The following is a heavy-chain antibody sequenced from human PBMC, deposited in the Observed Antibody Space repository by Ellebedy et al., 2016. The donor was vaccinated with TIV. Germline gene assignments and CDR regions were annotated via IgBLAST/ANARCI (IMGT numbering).Heavy chain of an antibody. CDR2: ISISSSTI. Sequence: GESLKISCAASGFTFSTYSMNSVRQAPGKGLEWVSYISISSSTIYYTDSVKGRFTISRDSAKNSLYLQMNSLRAEDTAVYYCAREGRGNSTPLDYWGQGTLVTVSS. CDR1: GFTFSTYS. V-gene: IGHV3-48*04. J-gene: IGHJ4*02. CDR3: AREGRGNSTPLDY. D-gene: IGHD2/OR15-2a*01.